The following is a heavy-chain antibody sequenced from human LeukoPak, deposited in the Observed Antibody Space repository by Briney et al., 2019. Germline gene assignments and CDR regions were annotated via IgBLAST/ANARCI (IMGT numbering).Heavy chain of an antibody. CDR2: INHSGST. CDR3: ARDNIVVVAATKAYYFDY. CDR1: GGSFSGYY. J-gene: IGHJ4*02. Sequence: SETLSLTCAVYGGSFSGYYWSWIRQPPGKGLEWIGEINHSGSTNYNPSLKSRVTISVDTSKNQFSLKLSSVTAADTAVYYCARDNIVVVAATKAYYFDYWGQGTLVTVSS. D-gene: IGHD2-15*01. V-gene: IGHV4-34*01.